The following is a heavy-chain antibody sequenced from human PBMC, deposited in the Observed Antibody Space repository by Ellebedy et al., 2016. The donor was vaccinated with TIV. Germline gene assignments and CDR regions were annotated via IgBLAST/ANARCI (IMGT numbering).Heavy chain of an antibody. Sequence: SETLSLXCTVSGGSISSYYWSWIRQPPGKGLEWIGYIYYSGSTNYNPSLKSRVTISVDTSKNQFSLKLSSVTAADTAVYYCARTTFTYYYDRGYNWFNPWGQGTLVTVSS. J-gene: IGHJ5*02. D-gene: IGHD3-22*01. CDR2: IYYSGST. CDR3: ARTTFTYYYDRGYNWFNP. V-gene: IGHV4-59*12. CDR1: GGSISSYY.